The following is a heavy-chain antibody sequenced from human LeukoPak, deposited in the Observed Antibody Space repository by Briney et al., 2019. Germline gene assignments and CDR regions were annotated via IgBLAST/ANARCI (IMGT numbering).Heavy chain of an antibody. CDR1: GFTFSSYS. Sequence: GGSLRLSCAASGFTFSSYSMNWVRQAPGKGLEWVSYISSSSSTIYYADSVKGRFTISRDNAKNSLYLQMNSLRAEDTAVYYCARAGYDFWSGYEIDPWGQGTLVTVSS. D-gene: IGHD3-3*01. J-gene: IGHJ5*02. CDR3: ARAGYDFWSGYEIDP. V-gene: IGHV3-48*01. CDR2: ISSSSSTI.